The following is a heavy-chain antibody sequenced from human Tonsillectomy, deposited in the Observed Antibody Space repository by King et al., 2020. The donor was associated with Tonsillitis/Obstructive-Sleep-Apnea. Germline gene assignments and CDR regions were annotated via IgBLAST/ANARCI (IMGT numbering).Heavy chain of an antibody. CDR2: IYPANSDT. CDR1: GYSFSNYW. Sequence: QLVQSGAEVKKPGESLKISCKGSGYSFSNYWIGWVRQMPGRGLEWMGIIYPANSDTRYSPSFQGQVTISADKSISTAYLQWSSLKASDTAMYYCASLVGYCCGGRCPYYFDHWGQGTLVTVSS. CDR3: ASLVGYCCGGRCPYYFDH. V-gene: IGHV5-51*01. D-gene: IGHD2-15*01. J-gene: IGHJ4*02.